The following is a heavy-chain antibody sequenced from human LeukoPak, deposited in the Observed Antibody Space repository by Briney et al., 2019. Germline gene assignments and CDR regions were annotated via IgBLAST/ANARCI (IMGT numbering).Heavy chain of an antibody. CDR2: IIPIFGTA. CDR3: ARLVAASAGFDY. CDR1: GGTFSSYA. D-gene: IGHD2-15*01. V-gene: IGHV1-69*05. J-gene: IGHJ4*02. Sequence: SVKVSCKASGGTFSSYAISWVRQAPGQGLEWMGRIIPIFGTANYAQKFQGRVTITTDESTSTAYMELCSLRSEDTAVYYCARLVAASAGFDYWGQGTLVTVSS.